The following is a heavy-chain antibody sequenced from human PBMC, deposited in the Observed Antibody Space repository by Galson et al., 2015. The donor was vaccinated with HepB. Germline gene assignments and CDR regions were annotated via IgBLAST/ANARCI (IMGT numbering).Heavy chain of an antibody. CDR2: TYYRSKWQN. J-gene: IGHJ3*01. CDR3: ARVEGGLFVT. D-gene: IGHD3-16*01. Sequence: CAISGDSVSSHLFTWNWIRQSPSRGLEWLGRTYYRSKWQNDYAVSLTSRITINPDTSKNQFSLHLNSVTPEDTAVYYCARVEGGLFVTWGQGTMVTVSS. CDR1: GDSVSSHLFT. V-gene: IGHV6-1*01.